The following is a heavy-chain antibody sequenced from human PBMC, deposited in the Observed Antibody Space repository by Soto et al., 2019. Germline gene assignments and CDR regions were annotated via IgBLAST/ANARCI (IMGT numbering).Heavy chain of an antibody. CDR3: ARDLSGYVPFDY. Sequence: GGSLRLSCTASGFTFSSYGMNWVRQAPGKGLEWVSSISSSSSTIYYADSVRGRFTISRDNAKNSLYLQMNSLRAEDTALYYCARDLSGYVPFDYWGQGTLVTVSS. D-gene: IGHD5-12*01. J-gene: IGHJ4*02. CDR1: GFTFSSYG. CDR2: ISSSSSTI. V-gene: IGHV3-48*04.